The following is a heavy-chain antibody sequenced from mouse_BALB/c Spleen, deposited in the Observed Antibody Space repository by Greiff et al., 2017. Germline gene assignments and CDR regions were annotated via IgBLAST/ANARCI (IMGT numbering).Heavy chain of an antibody. Sequence: EVQGVESGGGLVQPKGSLKLSCAASGFTFNTYAMNWVRQAPGKGLEWVARIRSKSNNYATYYADSVKDRFTISRDDSQSMLYLQMNNLKTEDTAMYYCVRRGLRLYAMDYWGQGTSVTVSS. V-gene: IGHV10-1*02. CDR1: GFTFNTYA. CDR2: IRSKSNNYAT. J-gene: IGHJ4*01. CDR3: VRRGLRLYAMDY. D-gene: IGHD2-4*01.